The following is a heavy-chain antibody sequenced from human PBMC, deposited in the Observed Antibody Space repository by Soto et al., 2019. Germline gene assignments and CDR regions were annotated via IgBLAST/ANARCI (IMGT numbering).Heavy chain of an antibody. CDR1: GFTFSSYG. CDR3: ARDRRFGSTSVVMDV. CDR2: IWYDGSNK. J-gene: IGHJ6*02. Sequence: QVQLAESGGGVVQPGRSLRLSCAASGFTFSSYGMHWVRQAPGKGLEWVAVIWYDGSNKYYADSVKGRFTISRDNSKNTLYLQMNSLRAEDTAVYYCARDRRFGSTSVVMDVWGQGTTVTVSS. D-gene: IGHD3-10*01. V-gene: IGHV3-33*01.